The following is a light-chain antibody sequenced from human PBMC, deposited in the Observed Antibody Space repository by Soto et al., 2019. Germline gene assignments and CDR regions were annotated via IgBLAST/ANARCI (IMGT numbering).Light chain of an antibody. CDR1: NIGSKN. V-gene: IGLV3-21*02. CDR3: QVWDRLSDYV. CDR2: DES. Sequence: SYELTQPPSVSVTPGQTARITCGGDNIGSKNVHWYQQKSGQAPVLVVYDESDRPSGIPERFSGSNSRDTATLTISRVEAGDEADYYCQVWDRLSDYVFGSGTQVTVL. J-gene: IGLJ1*01.